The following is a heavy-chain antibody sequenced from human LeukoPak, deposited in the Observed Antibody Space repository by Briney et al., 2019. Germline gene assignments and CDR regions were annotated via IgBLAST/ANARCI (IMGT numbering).Heavy chain of an antibody. CDR3: ARSENYIPEDWFDP. J-gene: IGHJ5*02. V-gene: IGHV4-39*01. D-gene: IGHD5-24*01. CDR2: IYSGGNT. CDR1: GGXISSSSYY. Sequence: SETLSLTCTVSGGXISSSSYYWGWIRQPPGTGLEWIGSIYSGGNTYYNPSLKSRVTLSVDTSKNQFSLKLSSVTAADTAVYYCARSENYIPEDWFDPWGQGTLVTVSS.